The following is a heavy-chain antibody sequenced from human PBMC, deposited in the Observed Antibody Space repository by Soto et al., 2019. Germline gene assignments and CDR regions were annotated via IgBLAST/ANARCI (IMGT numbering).Heavy chain of an antibody. Sequence: XTLSLTCTLSGPSIGAYYWTWIRPPPGKGMEWIGXIYSSXSTDYKQSLKRXGTISIDAXRTQLSLKLSSVNDADKDVYYCARQLVTGYNDHWGKGALVTVSS. CDR2: IYSSXST. D-gene: IGHD2-2*02. V-gene: IGHV4-59*01. CDR1: GPSIGAYY. CDR3: ARQLVTGYNDH. J-gene: IGHJ5*02.